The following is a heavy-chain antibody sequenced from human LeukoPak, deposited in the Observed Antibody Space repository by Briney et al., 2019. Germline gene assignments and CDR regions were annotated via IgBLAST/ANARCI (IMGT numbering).Heavy chain of an antibody. J-gene: IGHJ4*02. V-gene: IGHV5-51*01. Sequence: GESLKISCKGSGYSFTSYWIGWVRQTPRKGLEWMGIIYPGDSDTRYSPSFQGQVTISADKSISTAYLQWSSLKDSDTAMYYCARSNPLRGYYPGWLDYWGQGTLVTVSS. D-gene: IGHD3-22*01. CDR2: IYPGDSDT. CDR3: ARSNPLRGYYPGWLDY. CDR1: GYSFTSYW.